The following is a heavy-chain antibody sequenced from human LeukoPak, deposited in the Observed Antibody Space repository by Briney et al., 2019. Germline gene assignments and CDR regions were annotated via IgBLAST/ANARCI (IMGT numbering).Heavy chain of an antibody. D-gene: IGHD6-13*01. Sequence: GGSLRLSCAASGFTLSGYWMSWVRQAPGKGREWVANINKDGSEKFYVDSVSGGFTNSTDNAEKTMTLQINSMRAEDTAVYYCARGGPIAAAGREGNWYFDLWGRGTLVTVSS. V-gene: IGHV3-7*01. CDR1: GFTLSGYW. CDR2: INKDGSEK. J-gene: IGHJ2*01. CDR3: ARGGPIAAAGREGNWYFDL.